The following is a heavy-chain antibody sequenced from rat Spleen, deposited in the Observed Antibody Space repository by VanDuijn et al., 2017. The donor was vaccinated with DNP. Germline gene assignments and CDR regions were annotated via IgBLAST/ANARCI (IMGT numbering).Heavy chain of an antibody. CDR1: GFTFSDYY. CDR3: TTDFERGY. CDR2: ISTGGGNT. V-gene: IGHV5S23*01. J-gene: IGHJ2*01. Sequence: EVQLVESGGGLVQPGRSLKLSCAASGFTFSDYYMAWVRQAPTKGLEWVASISTGGGNTYYRDSVKGRFTISRDNGESSLYLQMDSLRSEDTATYYCTTDFERGYWGQGVMVTVSS. D-gene: IGHD1-11*01.